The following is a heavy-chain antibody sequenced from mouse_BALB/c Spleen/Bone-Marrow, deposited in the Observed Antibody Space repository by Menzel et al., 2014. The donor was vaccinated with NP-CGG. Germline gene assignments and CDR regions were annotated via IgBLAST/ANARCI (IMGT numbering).Heavy chain of an antibody. CDR2: ISTYNGNT. Sequence: QVQLKDSGPEVVRPGVSVKTSCKGSGYTFTDYAMHWVKQSHAKSLEWIGLISTYNGNTNYNQKFKGKATMTVDKSSSTAYMELARLTSEDSAIYYCARDLLRSHFDYWGQGTTLTVSS. V-gene: IGHV1-67*01. CDR3: ARDLLRSHFDY. CDR1: GYTFTDYA. D-gene: IGHD1-1*01. J-gene: IGHJ2*01.